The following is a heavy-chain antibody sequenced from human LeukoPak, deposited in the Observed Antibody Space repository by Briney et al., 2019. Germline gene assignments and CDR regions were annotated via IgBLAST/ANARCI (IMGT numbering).Heavy chain of an antibody. Sequence: SGTLSLTCTVSGGSISSYYWSWIRQPPGKGLEWIGYIYYSGSTNYNPSLKSRVTISVDTSKNQFSLKLSSVTAADTAVYYCATIERSGWYVSYWGQGTLVTVSS. V-gene: IGHV4-59*01. J-gene: IGHJ4*02. CDR1: GGSISSYY. CDR2: IYYSGST. D-gene: IGHD6-19*01. CDR3: ATIERSGWYVSY.